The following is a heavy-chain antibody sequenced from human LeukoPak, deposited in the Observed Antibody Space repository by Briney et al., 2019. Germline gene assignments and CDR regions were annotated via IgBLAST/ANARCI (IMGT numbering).Heavy chain of an antibody. CDR1: GFTFSSYA. J-gene: IGHJ4*02. V-gene: IGHV3-23*01. Sequence: GGSLRLSCAASGFTFSSYAMSWVRQAPGKGLEWVSAISGSGGSTYYADSVKGRFTISRDNSKNTLYLQMNSLRAEDTAVYYCAKDGGGYCSSTSCYMGYWGQGTLVTVSS. D-gene: IGHD2-2*03. CDR2: ISGSGGST. CDR3: AKDGGGYCSSTSCYMGY.